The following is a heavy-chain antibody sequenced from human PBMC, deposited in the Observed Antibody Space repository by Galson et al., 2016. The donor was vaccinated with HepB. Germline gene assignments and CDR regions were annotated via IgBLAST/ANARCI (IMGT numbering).Heavy chain of an antibody. CDR1: GGSITRSGLY. CDR2: IYYSGST. Sequence: ATLSLTCTVSGGSITRSGLYWGWIRQPPGKGLEWIGSIYYSGSTNYNSSLKSRVTISVDTSQNQFSLKLSSVTAADTAVYYCARLTKDIVVVPGARAYYFDYWGQGTLVTVSS. J-gene: IGHJ4*02. V-gene: IGHV4-39*01. D-gene: IGHD2-2*01. CDR3: ARLTKDIVVVPGARAYYFDY.